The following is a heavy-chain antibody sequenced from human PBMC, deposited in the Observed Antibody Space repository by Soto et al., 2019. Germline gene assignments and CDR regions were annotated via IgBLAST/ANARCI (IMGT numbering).Heavy chain of an antibody. Sequence: GGSLRLSCAASGFTFSSYGMHWVRQAPGKGLEWVAVIWYDGSNKYYADSVKGRFTISRDNSKNTLYLQMNSLRAEDTAVYYCARVSLERSGYYDYWGQGTLVTVSS. D-gene: IGHD3-3*01. CDR2: IWYDGSNK. V-gene: IGHV3-33*01. J-gene: IGHJ4*02. CDR1: GFTFSSYG. CDR3: ARVSLERSGYYDY.